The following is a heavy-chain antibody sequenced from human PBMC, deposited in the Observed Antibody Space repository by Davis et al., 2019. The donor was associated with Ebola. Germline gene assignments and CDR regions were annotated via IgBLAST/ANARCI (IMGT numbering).Heavy chain of an antibody. CDR1: GGTFSSYT. CDR3: ARGLGNFLADDY. CDR2: IIPILGIA. D-gene: IGHD2/OR15-2a*01. J-gene: IGHJ4*02. V-gene: IGHV1-69*02. Sequence: AASVTVSCKASGGTFSSYTISWVRQAPGQGLEWMGRIIPILGIANYAQKFQGRVTITADKSTSTAYMELSSLRSEDTAVYYCARGLGNFLADDYWGQGTLVTVSS.